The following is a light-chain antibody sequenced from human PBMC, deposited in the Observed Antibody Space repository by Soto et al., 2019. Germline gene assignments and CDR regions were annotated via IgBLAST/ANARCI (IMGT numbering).Light chain of an antibody. Sequence: QSVLTQPPSASGTPGQRVTIAWSESSSNIGSNTVNWYQQLPGTAPKLLIYSNNQRPSGVPDRFSGSKSGTSASLAISGLQSEDEADYYCAAWDDSLNGVVFGGGTKVTVL. CDR2: SNN. J-gene: IGLJ2*01. CDR1: SSNIGSNT. V-gene: IGLV1-44*01. CDR3: AAWDDSLNGVV.